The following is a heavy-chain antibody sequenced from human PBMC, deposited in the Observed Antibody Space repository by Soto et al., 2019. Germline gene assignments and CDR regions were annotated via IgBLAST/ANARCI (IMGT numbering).Heavy chain of an antibody. V-gene: IGHV1-18*01. Sequence: QVQLVQSGGAVKKPGASVTVSCKASGYTFINYHITWVRQAPGQGLEWMAWINTYNGMTDYAQRFQGRVTMTRDTSTSTAYMELRNLGSDDTAVDFCAKSPRGEMATDWGQGTLVTVSS. D-gene: IGHD5-12*01. CDR2: INTYNGMT. J-gene: IGHJ4*02. CDR3: AKSPRGEMATD. CDR1: GYTFINYH.